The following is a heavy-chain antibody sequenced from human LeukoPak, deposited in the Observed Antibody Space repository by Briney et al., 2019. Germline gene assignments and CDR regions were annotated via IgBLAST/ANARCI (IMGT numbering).Heavy chain of an antibody. CDR2: ISGSGGST. CDR1: GFTFSSYA. V-gene: IGHV3-23*01. CDR3: AKDIVATMTTPDWYFDL. D-gene: IGHD5-12*01. J-gene: IGHJ2*01. Sequence: GGSLRLSCAASGFTFSSYAMSWVRQAPGKGLEWVSAISGSGGSTYYADSVKGRFTISRDNSKNTLYLQMNSLRAEDTAVYYCAKDIVATMTTPDWYFDLWGRGTLVTVSS.